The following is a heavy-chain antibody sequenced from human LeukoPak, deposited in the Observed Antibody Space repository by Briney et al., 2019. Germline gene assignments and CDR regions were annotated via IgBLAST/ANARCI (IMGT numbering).Heavy chain of an antibody. CDR3: AKDGQEVLPYYYGMDV. Sequence: GGSLRLSCAASGFTFSSYGMHWVRQAPGKGLEWVAVISYDGSNKYYADSVKGRFTISRDNSKNTLHLQMNSLRAEDTAVYYCAKDGQEVLPYYYGMDVWGQGTTVTVSS. CDR2: ISYDGSNK. V-gene: IGHV3-30*18. J-gene: IGHJ6*02. CDR1: GFTFSSYG.